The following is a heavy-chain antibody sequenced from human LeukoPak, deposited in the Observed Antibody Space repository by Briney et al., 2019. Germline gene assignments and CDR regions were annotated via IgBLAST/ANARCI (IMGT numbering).Heavy chain of an antibody. CDR2: ISGSGGST. CDR1: GFTFSSYA. Sequence: GGSLRLSCAASGFTFSSYAMSWVRQAPGKGLEWVSAISGSGGSTYYADSVKGRFTISRDNAKNSLYLQMNSLRAEDTAVYYCARAPGQLYDFWSGYNDYWGQGTLVTVSS. J-gene: IGHJ4*02. CDR3: ARAPGQLYDFWSGYNDY. D-gene: IGHD3-3*01. V-gene: IGHV3-23*01.